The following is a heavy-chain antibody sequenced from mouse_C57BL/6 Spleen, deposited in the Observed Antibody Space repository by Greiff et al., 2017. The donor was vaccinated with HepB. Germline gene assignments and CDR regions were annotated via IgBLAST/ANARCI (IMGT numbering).Heavy chain of an antibody. Sequence: VKLVESGAELVKPGASVKLSCKASGYTFTEYTIHWVKQRSGQGLEWIGWFYPGSGSIKYNEKFKDKATLTADKSSSTVYMELSRLTSEDSAVYFCARHESDYYGGDWYFDVWGTGTTVTVSS. V-gene: IGHV1-62-2*01. CDR2: FYPGSGSI. J-gene: IGHJ1*03. CDR3: ARHESDYYGGDWYFDV. CDR1: GYTFTEYT. D-gene: IGHD1-1*01.